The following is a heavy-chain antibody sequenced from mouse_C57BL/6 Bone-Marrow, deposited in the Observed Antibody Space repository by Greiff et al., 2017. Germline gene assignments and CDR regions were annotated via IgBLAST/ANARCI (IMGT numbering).Heavy chain of an antibody. CDR1: GFSLSTSGMG. Sequence: QVTLKVSGPGILQSSQTLSLTCSFSGFSLSTSGMGVSWIRQPSGKGLEWLAHIYWDDDKRFNPSLKRRLTISKDTSRNQVFLKITSVDTADTATYYCARSRYYFDYWGQGTTLTVSS. CDR2: IYWDDDK. CDR3: ARSRYYFDY. J-gene: IGHJ2*01. V-gene: IGHV8-12*01.